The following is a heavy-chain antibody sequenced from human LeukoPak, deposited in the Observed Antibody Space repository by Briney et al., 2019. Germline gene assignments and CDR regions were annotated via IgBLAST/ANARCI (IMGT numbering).Heavy chain of an antibody. CDR1: GGSISSYY. CDR2: IHYSGTT. Sequence: SEALSLTCTVSGGSISSYYWSWIRQPPGKGLEWIGYIHYSGTTNYNPSLKSRVTISVDTSKNQFSLKLSSVTAADTAVYYCARFFRTVWELPYYWGPGTLVTVSS. D-gene: IGHD1-26*01. V-gene: IGHV4-59*01. CDR3: ARFFRTVWELPYY. J-gene: IGHJ4*02.